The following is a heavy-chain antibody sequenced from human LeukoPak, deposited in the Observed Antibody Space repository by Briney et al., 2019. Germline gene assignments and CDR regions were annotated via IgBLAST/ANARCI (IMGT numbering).Heavy chain of an antibody. D-gene: IGHD3-3*01. J-gene: IGHJ3*02. CDR2: IYASGST. CDR1: GGSISSSSYY. V-gene: IGHV4-61*02. CDR3: AREARVWSSFDI. Sequence: PSVTLSLTRTVSGGSISSSSYYWSWIRQPAGKGLGWIGRIYASGSTNYNPSLKSRVTISVDTSKNQFSLKLSSVTAADTAVYYCAREARVWSSFDIWGQGTMVTVSS.